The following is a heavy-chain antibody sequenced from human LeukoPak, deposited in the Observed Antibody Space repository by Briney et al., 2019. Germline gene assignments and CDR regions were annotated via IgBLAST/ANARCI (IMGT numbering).Heavy chain of an antibody. CDR1: EYTFTDYY. CDR2: INPNTGGA. CDR3: ARAKANWGSGDY. Sequence: ASVKVSCKASEYTFTDYYVHWVRQAPGQGLEWMGWINPNTGGANYAQKFQGRVTMTRDTSISTGYWDLSGLRSDDTAVYYCARAKANWGSGDYWGQGTLVTVSS. V-gene: IGHV1-2*02. J-gene: IGHJ4*02. D-gene: IGHD7-27*01.